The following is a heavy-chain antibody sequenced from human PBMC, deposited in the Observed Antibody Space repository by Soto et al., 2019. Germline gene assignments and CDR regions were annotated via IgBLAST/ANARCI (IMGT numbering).Heavy chain of an antibody. CDR2: INTRNGIS. J-gene: IGHJ4*02. D-gene: IGHD3-3*01. CDR1: GYTFSNYA. V-gene: IGHV1-3*04. Sequence: QVQLVQSGAEVKKPGASVNVSCRASGYTFSNYAMPWVRQAPGQRLEWMGWINTRNGISKFSQKFQGRVTISRDTSASTVYMELSGLRSEDTALYYCAKVYLSGYYDYWGQGTLVTVSS. CDR3: AKVYLSGYYDY.